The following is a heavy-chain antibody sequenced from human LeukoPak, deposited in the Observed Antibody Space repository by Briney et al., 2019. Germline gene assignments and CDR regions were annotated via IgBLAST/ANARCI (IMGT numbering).Heavy chain of an antibody. CDR2: ISGSGGST. CDR1: GFTFSSYA. Sequence: GGSLRLSXAASGFTFSSYAMSWVGQAPGEGLEWVSAISGSGGSTYYADSVKGRFTISRDNSKNTLYLQMNSLRAEDTAVYYCTTFGYAAFLIWGQGTMVTVSS. D-gene: IGHD2-2*01. V-gene: IGHV3-23*01. CDR3: TTFGYAAFLI. J-gene: IGHJ3*02.